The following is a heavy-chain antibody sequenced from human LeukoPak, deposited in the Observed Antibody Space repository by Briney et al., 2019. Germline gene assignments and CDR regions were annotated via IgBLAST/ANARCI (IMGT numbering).Heavy chain of an antibody. V-gene: IGHV3-33*01. CDR1: GFTFSSYG. D-gene: IGHD5-18*01. Sequence: GGSLRLSCAASGFTFSSYGMHWVRQAPGKGLEWVAVIWYDGSNKYYADSVKGRFTISRDNSKNTLYLQMNSLRAEDTAVYYCARDYAAMVPPDYYYYGMDVWGQGTTVTVSS. CDR2: IWYDGSNK. CDR3: ARDYAAMVPPDYYYYGMDV. J-gene: IGHJ6*02.